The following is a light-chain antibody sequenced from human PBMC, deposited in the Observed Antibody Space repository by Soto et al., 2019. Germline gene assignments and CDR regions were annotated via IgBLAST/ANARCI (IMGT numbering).Light chain of an antibody. J-gene: IGKJ3*01. CDR3: QQRSYGLT. CDR2: DAS. Sequence: EIVLTQSPATLSLSPGQRATLSCRASQSVHNYLAWYQQKPGQAPRLLIYDASNRATGIPARFSGSGSGTDLTLPISSLEPEDFAVYYCQQRSYGLTFGPGTKVDFK. V-gene: IGKV3-11*01. CDR1: QSVHNY.